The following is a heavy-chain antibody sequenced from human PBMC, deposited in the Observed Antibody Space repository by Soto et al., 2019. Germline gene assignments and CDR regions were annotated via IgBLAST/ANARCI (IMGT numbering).Heavy chain of an antibody. Sequence: GGSLRLSCEAPGLTFSRFGMNWVRQAPGKGLEWVAVISYDGSNRFYADSVKGRFTISRDNSKNTLYLQMNSLRPEDTAVYYCAKDLYGSETYTYYCGMDVWGQGTTVTVSS. D-gene: IGHD3-10*01. CDR2: ISYDGSNR. CDR1: GLTFSRFG. V-gene: IGHV3-30*18. J-gene: IGHJ6*02. CDR3: AKDLYGSETYTYYCGMDV.